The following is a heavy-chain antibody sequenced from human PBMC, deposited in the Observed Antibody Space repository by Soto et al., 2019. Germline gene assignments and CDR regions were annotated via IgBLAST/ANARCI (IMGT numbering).Heavy chain of an antibody. Sequence: ASVKVSCKASGGTFSSYAISWVRQVPGQGLEWMGGIIPILGIANYAQKFQGRVMITADKSTSTAYMELSSLRSEDTAVYYCARVGGNYYYYYGMDVWGQGTTVTVSS. D-gene: IGHD3-16*01. V-gene: IGHV1-69*10. CDR3: ARVGGNYYYYYGMDV. J-gene: IGHJ6*02. CDR2: IIPILGIA. CDR1: GGTFSSYA.